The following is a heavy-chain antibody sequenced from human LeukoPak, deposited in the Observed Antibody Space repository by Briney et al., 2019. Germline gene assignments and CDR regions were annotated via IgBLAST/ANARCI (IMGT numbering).Heavy chain of an antibody. J-gene: IGHJ4*02. CDR2: INPRGGTT. V-gene: IGHV1-46*01. Sequence: ASVKVSCKASGYTFTSYFMYWVRQAPGQGLEWMGLINPRGGTTRYAQKFQGRVTMTRDTSISTAYMELSRLRSDDTAVYYCARDEPWIDSGYSSGWGQGTLVTVSS. D-gene: IGHD5-18*01. CDR1: GYTFTSYF. CDR3: ARDEPWIDSGYSSG.